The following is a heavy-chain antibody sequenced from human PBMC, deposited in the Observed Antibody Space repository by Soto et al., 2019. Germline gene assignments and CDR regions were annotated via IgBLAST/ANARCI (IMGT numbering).Heavy chain of an antibody. CDR2: IYSGGNI. V-gene: IGHV4-30-4*01. Sequence: QVQLQESGPGLVKPSQTLSLTCTVSGGSISTVTYAWIRQPPDKGLEWIGDIYSGGNIYYNPSLRGRVTISVDTSKNQFALTLNSVSAAATAVYYCTMGPSGDKVDSWGQGTLVTVSS. D-gene: IGHD7-27*01. J-gene: IGHJ4*02. CDR3: TMGPSGDKVDS. CDR1: GGSISTVT.